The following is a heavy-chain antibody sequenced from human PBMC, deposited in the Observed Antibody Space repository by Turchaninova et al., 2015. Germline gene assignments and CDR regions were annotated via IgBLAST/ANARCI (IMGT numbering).Heavy chain of an antibody. D-gene: IGHD6-13*01. J-gene: IGHJ4*02. CDR1: GDSISSYY. CDR3: ARDVAAAGWGFDY. CDR2: IHTRGST. V-gene: IGHV4-4*07. Sequence: QVQLRESGPGLVKPSETLSLTCTLSGDSISSYYWNWIRQPAGEGLELIGRIHTRGSTDYNPSLKSRVTISVDKSKNQFSLKLSSVTAADTAVYYCARDVAAAGWGFDYWGQGTLVTVSS.